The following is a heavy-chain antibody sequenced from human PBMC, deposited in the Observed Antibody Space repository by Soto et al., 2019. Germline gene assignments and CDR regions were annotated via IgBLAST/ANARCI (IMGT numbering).Heavy chain of an antibody. CDR3: ARSVFP. J-gene: IGHJ5*02. Sequence: QVQLQESGPGLVKPSQTLSLTCTVSGRPISSGGYYWTRIRQHPGKGLEWIGYIYYSGSTYYTPSFKRRATISVDTSKNQFSLKVSSVTAGDTAVYYCARSVFPWGQGTLVTVSS. CDR2: IYYSGST. V-gene: IGHV4-31*03. CDR1: GRPISSGGYY.